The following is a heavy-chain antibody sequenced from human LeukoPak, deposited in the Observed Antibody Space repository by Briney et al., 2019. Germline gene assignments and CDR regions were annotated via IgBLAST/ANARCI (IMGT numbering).Heavy chain of an antibody. V-gene: IGHV1-2*02. CDR1: GYTFTGYY. D-gene: IGHD3-22*01. J-gene: IGHJ4*02. CDR2: INPNSGGT. Sequence: EASVKVSCKASGYTFTGYYMHWVRQAPGQGLEWMGWINPNSGGTNYAQKFQGRVTMTRDTSISTAYMELSRLRSDDTAVYYCARDFGYYYDSSGYYYSWGQGTLVTVSS. CDR3: ARDFGYYYDSSGYYYS.